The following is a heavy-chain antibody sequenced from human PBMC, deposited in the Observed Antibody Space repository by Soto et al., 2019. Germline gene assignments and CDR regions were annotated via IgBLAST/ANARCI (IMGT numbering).Heavy chain of an antibody. D-gene: IGHD6-6*01. CDR1: GYSFTSYW. Sequence: GESLKISCKGSGYSFTSYWIGWVRQMPGKGLEWMGIIYPGDSDTRYSPSFQGQVTISADKSISTAYLQWSSLKASDTAMYYCARHLRQLGRFPQENLFYYYGMDVWGQGTTVTVSS. CDR3: ARHLRQLGRFPQENLFYYYGMDV. J-gene: IGHJ6*02. CDR2: IYPGDSDT. V-gene: IGHV5-51*01.